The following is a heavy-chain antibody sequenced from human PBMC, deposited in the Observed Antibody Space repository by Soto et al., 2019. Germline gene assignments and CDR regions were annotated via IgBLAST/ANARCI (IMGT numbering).Heavy chain of an antibody. Sequence: GASVKVSCKASGGAFTDYIFDWVRQATGQGLEWMGGIIPMFGTPKYAQKFQHRVTISADVSTGTAYMELTRLRFDDTAVYYCAGGRDQPPVGLYFESWGEGTRVTVSS. J-gene: IGHJ4*02. V-gene: IGHV1-69*13. CDR3: AGGRDQPPVGLYFES. CDR1: GGAFTDYI. CDR2: IIPMFGTP. D-gene: IGHD1-26*01.